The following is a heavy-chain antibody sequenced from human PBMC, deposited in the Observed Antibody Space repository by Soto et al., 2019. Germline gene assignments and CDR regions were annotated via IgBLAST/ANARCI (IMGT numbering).Heavy chain of an antibody. D-gene: IGHD3-16*01. J-gene: IGHJ4*02. CDR3: ARDRWGKTVEMAGALGY. Sequence: EVQLVESGGGLIQPGGSLRLSCAASGFTVSSNYMSWVRQAPGKGLEWVSVIYSGGSTYYADSVKGRFTISRENSKNTLYLQMNRLRAEGTSVYYCARDRWGKTVEMAGALGYWGQGTLVTVSS. CDR2: IYSGGST. V-gene: IGHV3-53*01. CDR1: GFTVSSNY.